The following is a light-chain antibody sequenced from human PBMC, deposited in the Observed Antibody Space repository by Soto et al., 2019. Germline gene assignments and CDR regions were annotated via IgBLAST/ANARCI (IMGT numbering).Light chain of an antibody. Sequence: QSHADHSLSLGAVATLSCRASQSVSSRLAWYQQKPGTPPKLLIYAASTLQSGVPPRFSGSGSGTEFTLTISSLQPDDFATYYCQHDNSYPEAFGQGTKVDIK. CDR1: QSVSSR. V-gene: IGKV1-5*03. CDR2: AAS. J-gene: IGKJ1*01. CDR3: QHDNSYPEA.